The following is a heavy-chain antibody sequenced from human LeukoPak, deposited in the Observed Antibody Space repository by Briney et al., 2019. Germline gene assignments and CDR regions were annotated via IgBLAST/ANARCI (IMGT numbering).Heavy chain of an antibody. Sequence: PGGSLRLSCAASGFTFSSYAMSWVRQAPGKGLEWVSDINGSGGSTYYADSVKGRFTISRDNAKNSLYLQMNSLRAEDTALYYCARDRAGGYYDRGNWFDPWGQGTLVTVSS. CDR2: INGSGGST. J-gene: IGHJ5*02. CDR1: GFTFSSYA. CDR3: ARDRAGGYYDRGNWFDP. V-gene: IGHV3-23*01. D-gene: IGHD3-3*01.